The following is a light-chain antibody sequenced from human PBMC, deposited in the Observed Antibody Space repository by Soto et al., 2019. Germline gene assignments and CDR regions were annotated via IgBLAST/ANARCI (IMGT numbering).Light chain of an antibody. J-gene: IGKJ5*01. CDR2: ADS. CDR1: QSVSGY. Sequence: EIVLTQSPATLSLSPGETATLSCRASQSVSGYIGWYQQKPGQAPRLLIYADSNRATGIPARFSGSGSGTDFTLTISSLEPEDFSVYYCQQRYNWPITVGQGTRLEIK. CDR3: QQRYNWPIT. V-gene: IGKV3-11*01.